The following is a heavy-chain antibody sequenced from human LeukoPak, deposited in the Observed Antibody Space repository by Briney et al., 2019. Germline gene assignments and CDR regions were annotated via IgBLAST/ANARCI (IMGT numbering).Heavy chain of an antibody. Sequence: GGSLRLSCAASGFTFSSYAMHWVRQAPRKGLEYVSAISSNGGSTYYANSVKGRFTISRDNSKNTLYLQMGSLRAEDMAVYYCARVGATVAFDIWGQGTMVTVSS. D-gene: IGHD1-26*01. CDR1: GFTFSSYA. CDR3: ARVGATVAFDI. CDR2: ISSNGGST. V-gene: IGHV3-64*01. J-gene: IGHJ3*02.